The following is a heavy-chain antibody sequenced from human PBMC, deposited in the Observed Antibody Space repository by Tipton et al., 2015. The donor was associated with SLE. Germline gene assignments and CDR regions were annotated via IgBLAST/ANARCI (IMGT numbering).Heavy chain of an antibody. J-gene: IGHJ4*02. CDR1: SASMKNYY. D-gene: IGHD6-13*01. V-gene: IGHV4-59*08. CDR2: VYYSGSS. CDR3: AKTSSRYPYFDY. Sequence: TLSLTCTVSSASMKNYYWSWIRQPPGKGLELIGSVYYSGSSNLYNPSLKSRVTISVDTSKNQFSLKLSSVTAADTAVYYCAKTSSRYPYFDYWGQGTLVTVSS.